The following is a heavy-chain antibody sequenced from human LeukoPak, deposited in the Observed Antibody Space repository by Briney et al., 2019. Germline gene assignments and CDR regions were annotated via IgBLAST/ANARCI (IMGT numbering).Heavy chain of an antibody. CDR1: GFTFSSYA. CDR2: ISGSGGST. V-gene: IGHV3-23*01. D-gene: IGHD3-10*01. Sequence: GGSLRLSCAASGFTFSSYAMSWVRQAPGKGLEWVSAISGSGGSTYYADSVRGRFTISRDNSKNTLYLQMNSLRAEDTAVYYCAKDRGSGSFSDWGQGTLVTVSS. CDR3: AKDRGSGSFSD. J-gene: IGHJ4*02.